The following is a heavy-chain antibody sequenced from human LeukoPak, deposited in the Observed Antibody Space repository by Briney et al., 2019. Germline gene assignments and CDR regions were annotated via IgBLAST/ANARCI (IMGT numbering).Heavy chain of an antibody. J-gene: IGHJ4*02. CDR1: GVTVNSNY. CDR3: ATIGDRRSGELYRIDY. CDR2: IYSGGST. Sequence: PGGSLRLSCAASGVTVNSNYMSWVRQAPGKGLEWVSVIYSGGSTFYADSVKGRFTISRDNSKNTLYLQMNSLRAEDAAVYYCATIGDRRSGELYRIDYWGQGTLVTVSS. D-gene: IGHD1-26*01. V-gene: IGHV3-66*02.